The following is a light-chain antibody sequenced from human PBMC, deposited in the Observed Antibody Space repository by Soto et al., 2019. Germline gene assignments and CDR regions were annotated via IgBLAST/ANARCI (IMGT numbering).Light chain of an antibody. Sequence: QSVLTQPPSASGSPGQSVTISCTGTSSNVGGYDYVSWYQQQSGKAPKLLIYEVTKRPSGVPDRFSGSKSGNTASLTVSGHEEEDAAYYYCSSYAGLNSVIFGPGTKLTVL. CDR2: EVT. CDR1: SSNVGGYDY. CDR3: SSYAGLNSVI. J-gene: IGLJ2*01. V-gene: IGLV2-8*01.